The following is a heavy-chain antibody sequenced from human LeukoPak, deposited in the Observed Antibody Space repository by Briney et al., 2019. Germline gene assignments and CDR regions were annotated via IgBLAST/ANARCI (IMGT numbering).Heavy chain of an antibody. V-gene: IGHV1-18*01. CDR2: ISAYNGNT. CDR3: ARVSPAFDI. CDR1: GYTFTSDG. Sequence: AALTLSCKASGYTFTSDGMSWVRQAPGQGLEWMGWISAYNGNTNYAQKLQGRVTMTTDTSTSTAYMELRSLRSDDTAVYYCARVSPAFDIWGQGTMVTVSS. J-gene: IGHJ3*02.